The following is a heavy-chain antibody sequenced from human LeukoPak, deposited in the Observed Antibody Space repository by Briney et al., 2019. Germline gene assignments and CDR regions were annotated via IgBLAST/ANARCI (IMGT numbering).Heavy chain of an antibody. CDR3: AREDSSSWYFFDF. CDR2: INTNTGNP. D-gene: IGHD6-13*01. V-gene: IGHV7-4-1*02. J-gene: IGHJ4*02. CDR1: GYTFTSYA. Sequence: ASVKVSCKASGYTFTSYAMNWVRQAPGQGLEWMGWINTNTGNPTYAQGFTGRFVFSLDTSVNTAYLQISSLKAEDTAMYYCAREDSSSWYFFDFWGQGTLATVSS.